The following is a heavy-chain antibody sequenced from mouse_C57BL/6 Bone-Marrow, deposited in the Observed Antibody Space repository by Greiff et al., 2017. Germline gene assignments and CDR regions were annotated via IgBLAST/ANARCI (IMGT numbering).Heavy chain of an antibody. CDR3: ARGGWLLRRDAMDY. CDR2: IYPSDSET. J-gene: IGHJ4*01. V-gene: IGHV1-61*01. CDR1: GYTFTSYW. D-gene: IGHD2-3*01. Sequence: QVQLQQPGAELVRPGSSVKLSCKASGYTFTSYWMDWVKQRPGQGLEWIGNIYPSDSETHYNQKFKDKATLTVDKSSSTAYMQLSSLTSEDSAVYYCARGGWLLRRDAMDYWGQGTSVTVSS.